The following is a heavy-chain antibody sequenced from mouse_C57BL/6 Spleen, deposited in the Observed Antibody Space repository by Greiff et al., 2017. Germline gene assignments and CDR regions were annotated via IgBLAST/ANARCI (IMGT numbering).Heavy chain of an antibody. Sequence: VQLQQSGAELVKPGASVKISCKASGYAFSSYWMNWVKQRPGKGLEWIGQIYPGDGDTNYNGKFKGKATLTADKSSSTAYMQLSSLTSEDSAVYFCARGGGNYGNYYAMDYWGQGTSVTVSS. J-gene: IGHJ4*01. D-gene: IGHD1-1*01. CDR2: IYPGDGDT. CDR1: GYAFSSYW. V-gene: IGHV1-80*01. CDR3: ARGGGNYGNYYAMDY.